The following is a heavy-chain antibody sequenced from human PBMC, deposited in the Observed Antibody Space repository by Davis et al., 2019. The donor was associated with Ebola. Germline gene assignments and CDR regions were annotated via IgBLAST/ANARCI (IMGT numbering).Heavy chain of an antibody. CDR2: INQYGGEE. V-gene: IGHV3-7*01. Sequence: GESLKISCAASGFTFVNTWMTWVRQAPGKGLEWVANINQYGGEEYYVDSVKGRFTISRDNAKNSLYLHLHSVRAEDTAIYYCAREIANGHHGMDVWGQGTTITVSS. CDR3: AREIANGHHGMDV. CDR1: GFTFVNTW. D-gene: IGHD2-8*01. J-gene: IGHJ6*02.